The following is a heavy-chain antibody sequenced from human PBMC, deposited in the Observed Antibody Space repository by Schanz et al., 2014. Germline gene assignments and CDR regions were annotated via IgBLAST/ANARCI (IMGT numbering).Heavy chain of an antibody. CDR3: ARDGDFDY. Sequence: EVRLLESGGGLVQPGGSLRLSCAASGFTFNSYAMSWVRQAPGKGLEWVSYISATSAKIDYADSVKGRFTISRDNSKNTLYLQMSSLRAEDTAVYYCARDGDFDYWGQGTLVTVSS. J-gene: IGHJ4*02. V-gene: IGHV3-23*01. CDR1: GFTFNSYA. CDR2: ISATSAKI.